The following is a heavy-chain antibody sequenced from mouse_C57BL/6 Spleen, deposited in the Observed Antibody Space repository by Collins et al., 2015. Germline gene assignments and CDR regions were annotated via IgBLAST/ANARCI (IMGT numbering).Heavy chain of an antibody. CDR3: TRDYGSNFDY. CDR2: IYPGNSDT. Sequence: VQLQQPGAELVMPGASVKLSCKASGYTFTSYWMHWVKQRPGQGLEWIGAIYPGNSDTSYNQKFKGKAKLTAVTSASTAYMELSSLTNEDSAVYYCTRDYGSNFDYWGQGTTLTVSS. V-gene: IGHV1-5*01. J-gene: IGHJ2*01. D-gene: IGHD1-1*01. CDR1: GYTFTSYW.